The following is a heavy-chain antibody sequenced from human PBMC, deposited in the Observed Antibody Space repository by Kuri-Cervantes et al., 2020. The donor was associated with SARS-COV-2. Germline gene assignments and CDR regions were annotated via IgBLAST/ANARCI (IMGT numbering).Heavy chain of an antibody. Sequence: ASVKVSCKASGYTFTSYYMHWVRQAPGQGLEWMRIINPSGGSTSYAQKFQGRVTMTRDTSTSTVYMELSSLRSEDTAVYYCAREEQQLVRFGYWGQGTLVTVSS. CDR3: AREEQQLVRFGY. J-gene: IGHJ4*02. CDR1: GYTFTSYY. D-gene: IGHD6-13*01. CDR2: INPSGGST. V-gene: IGHV1-46*01.